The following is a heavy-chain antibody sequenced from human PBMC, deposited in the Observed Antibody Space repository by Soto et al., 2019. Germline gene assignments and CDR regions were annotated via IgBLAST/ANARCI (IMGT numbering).Heavy chain of an antibody. J-gene: IGHJ3*02. D-gene: IGHD6-19*01. V-gene: IGHV3-74*01. Sequence: GGSLRLSCAASGFTFSSYWMHWVRQAPGKGLGWVSRINRDGSSTSYADSVKGRFTISRDNPKNTLYLQMNSLRAEDPAGYYGAEDIVSGTGTDGFDIWGQRTLVTVSS. CDR2: INRDGSST. CDR3: AEDIVSGTGTDGFDI. CDR1: GFTFSSYW.